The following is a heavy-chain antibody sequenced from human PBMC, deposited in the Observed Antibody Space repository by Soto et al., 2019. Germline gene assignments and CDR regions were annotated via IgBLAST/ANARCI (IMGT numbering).Heavy chain of an antibody. CDR3: VKDESINWYSGHFRH. V-gene: IGHV4-30-4*02. Sequence: RSETLSLTCTVSGGSISSGDYYWSWIRQPPGKGLEWIGYIYYSGSTYYNPSLKSRVTISVDTSKNQFSLHLQMNSLSAEDTAFYYCVKDESINWYSGHFRHWGQGTLVTVSS. D-gene: IGHD6-13*01. CDR1: GGSISSGDYY. CDR2: IYYSGST. J-gene: IGHJ1*01.